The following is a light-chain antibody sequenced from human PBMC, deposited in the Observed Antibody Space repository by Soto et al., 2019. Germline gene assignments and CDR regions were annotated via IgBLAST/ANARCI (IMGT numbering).Light chain of an antibody. J-gene: IGLJ1*01. CDR2: EVS. V-gene: IGLV2-14*01. Sequence: QSALIQPASVSGSPGQSITISCTGTSSDVGGSNYVSWYQHHPHRAPKLLIYEVSYRPSGVSNRFSDSKSGNMASLTISGLQAEDEADYYCSSYTSSNTLEVFGSGTKVTVL. CDR1: SSDVGGSNY. CDR3: SSYTSSNTLEV.